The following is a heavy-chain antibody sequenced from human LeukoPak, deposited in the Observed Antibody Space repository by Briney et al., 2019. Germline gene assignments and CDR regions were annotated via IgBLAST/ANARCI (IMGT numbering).Heavy chain of an antibody. D-gene: IGHD2-2*01. CDR1: GYTFTCYY. Sequence: GASVKVSCKASGYTFTCYYMHWVRQAPGQGLEWMGWINPNSGGTNYAQKFQGRVTMTRDTSISTAYMELSRLRSDDTAVYYCARGIVVVPAAMVDYWGQGTLVTVSS. CDR2: INPNSGGT. CDR3: ARGIVVVPAAMVDY. J-gene: IGHJ4*02. V-gene: IGHV1-2*02.